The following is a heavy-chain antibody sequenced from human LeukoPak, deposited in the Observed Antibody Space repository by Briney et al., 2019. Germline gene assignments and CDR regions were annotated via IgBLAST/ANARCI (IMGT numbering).Heavy chain of an antibody. V-gene: IGHV1-69*04. Sequence: SMKVSCKASGGTFSSYAISWVRQAPGQGLEWMGRIIPILGIANYAQKFQGRVTITADKSTSTAYMELSSLRSEDTAVYYCARETYCGGDCYSEPWFDPWGQGTLVTVSA. CDR2: IIPILGIA. D-gene: IGHD2-21*02. CDR3: ARETYCGGDCYSEPWFDP. J-gene: IGHJ5*02. CDR1: GGTFSSYA.